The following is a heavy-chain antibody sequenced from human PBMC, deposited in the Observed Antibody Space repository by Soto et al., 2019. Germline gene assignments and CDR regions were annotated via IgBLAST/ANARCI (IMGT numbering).Heavy chain of an antibody. CDR3: ASSLWIQLWLAPGRFDP. V-gene: IGHV4-39*01. CDR2: IYYSGST. D-gene: IGHD5-18*01. J-gene: IGHJ5*02. Sequence: SETLSLTCTVSGGSISSSSYYWGWIRQPPGKGLEWIGSIYYSGSTYYNPSLKSRVTISVDTSKNQFSLKLSSVTAADTAVYYCASSLWIQLWLAPGRFDPWGQGTLVTVSS. CDR1: GGSISSSSYY.